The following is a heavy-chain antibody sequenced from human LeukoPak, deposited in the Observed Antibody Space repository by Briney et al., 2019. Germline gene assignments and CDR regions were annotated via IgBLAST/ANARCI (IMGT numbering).Heavy chain of an antibody. D-gene: IGHD6-19*01. Sequence: SETLSLTCTVSGGSISSYYWSWIRQPPGKGLEWIGYIYYSGSTNYNPSLKSRFTISVDKSKNQFSLKLSSVTAADTAVYYCARDGYSSGWYPEAFDIWGQGAMVTVSS. CDR1: GGSISSYY. CDR2: IYYSGST. J-gene: IGHJ3*02. V-gene: IGHV4-59*12. CDR3: ARDGYSSGWYPEAFDI.